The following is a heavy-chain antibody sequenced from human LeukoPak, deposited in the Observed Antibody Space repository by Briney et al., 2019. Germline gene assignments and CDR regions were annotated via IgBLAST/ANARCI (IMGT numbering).Heavy chain of an antibody. CDR1: GEPFSGYF. D-gene: IGHD2/OR15-2a*01. Sequence: KPSETLSLTCAVSGEPFSGYFWSWIRQSSGKGLEWIGEIHNSGTTNYNPSRKSRVTISEDTSKNQFYLNLSSVTAADTAVYYCARRYYYNLGTFPFDFWGQGTLVTVSS. J-gene: IGHJ4*02. CDR2: IHNSGTT. V-gene: IGHV4-34*01. CDR3: ARRYYYNLGTFPFDF.